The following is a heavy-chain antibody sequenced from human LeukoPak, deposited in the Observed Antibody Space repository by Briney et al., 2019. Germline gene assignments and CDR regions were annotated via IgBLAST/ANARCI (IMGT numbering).Heavy chain of an antibody. CDR3: ARAPLGYCSSTSCYGEVYMDV. V-gene: IGHV1-2*02. CDR1: GYTFTGYY. Sequence: ASVKVSCKASGYTFTGYYMHWVRQAPGQGLEWMGWINPNSGGTNYAQKFQGRVTMTRDTSISTAYMELSRLRSDDTAVYYCARAPLGYCSSTSCYGEVYMDVWGKGTTVTVSS. CDR2: INPNSGGT. J-gene: IGHJ6*03. D-gene: IGHD2-2*01.